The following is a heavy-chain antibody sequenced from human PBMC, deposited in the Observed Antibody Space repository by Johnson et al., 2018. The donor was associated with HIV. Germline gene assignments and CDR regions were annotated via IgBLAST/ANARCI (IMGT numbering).Heavy chain of an antibody. J-gene: IGHJ3*02. CDR2: IGTTDDT. CDR1: GFIFSRYD. CDR3: VRESLRRKRVSGPGYAAFDI. Sequence: VQLVESGGGLVQPGGSLRLSCAASGFIFSRYDMHWVRQVTGKGLEWVSAIGTTDDTYYRASVKGRFTISRDDAKDSLYLQINSLRAGDTAVYYCVRESLRRKRVSGPGYAAFDIWGLGTKVTVSS. D-gene: IGHD5/OR15-5a*01. V-gene: IGHV3-13*01.